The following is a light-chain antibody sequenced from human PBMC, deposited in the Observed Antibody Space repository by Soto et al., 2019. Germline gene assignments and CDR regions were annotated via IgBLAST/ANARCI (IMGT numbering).Light chain of an antibody. Sequence: DIQMTQSPSTLSASVGDRVTITCRASQSISSWLAWYQQKPGKAPKLLIYDASSLESGVPSRFSGSGYGTELTLTISSLQPDDFATYYCQQYNSYKTFGQGTKVDIK. CDR2: DAS. CDR1: QSISSW. V-gene: IGKV1-5*01. CDR3: QQYNSYKT. J-gene: IGKJ1*01.